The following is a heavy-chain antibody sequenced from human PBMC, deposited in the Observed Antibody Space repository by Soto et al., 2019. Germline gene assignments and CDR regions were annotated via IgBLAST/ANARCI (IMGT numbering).Heavy chain of an antibody. CDR2: IWYDGSNK. Sequence: LRLSCAASGFTFSSYGMHWVRQAPGKGLEWVAVIWYDGSNKYYADSVKGRFTISRDNSKNTLYLQMNSLRAEDTAVYYCARSKYRSGWYSLYYGMDVWGQGTTVTVSS. D-gene: IGHD6-19*01. CDR1: GFTFSSYG. CDR3: ARSKYRSGWYSLYYGMDV. J-gene: IGHJ6*02. V-gene: IGHV3-33*01.